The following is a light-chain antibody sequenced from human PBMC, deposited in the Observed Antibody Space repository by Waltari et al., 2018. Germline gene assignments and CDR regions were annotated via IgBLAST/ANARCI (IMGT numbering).Light chain of an antibody. CDR2: KDS. V-gene: IGLV3-25*03. J-gene: IGLJ2*01. CDR1: ALPKQY. CDR3: QSADSSGTYVV. Sequence: SYELTQPPSVSVSPGPTARLTCTGDALPKQYAYWYQQKTGQAPVLGIYKDSERPSGIPERFSGSSSGTTVTLTISGVQAEDEADYYCQSADSSGTYVVFGGGTKLTVL.